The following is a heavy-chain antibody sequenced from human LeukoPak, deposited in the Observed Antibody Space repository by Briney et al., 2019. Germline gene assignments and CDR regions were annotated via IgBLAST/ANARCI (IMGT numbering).Heavy chain of an antibody. Sequence: PGGSLRLSCAASGFTFSSYWMSWVRQAPGKGLEWVSYISSSSSTIYYADSVKGRFTISRDNAKNSLYLQMNSLRAEDTAVYYCARSPRKNYWGQGTLVTVSS. D-gene: IGHD1-14*01. CDR2: ISSSSSTI. CDR1: GFTFSSYW. J-gene: IGHJ4*02. CDR3: ARSPRKNY. V-gene: IGHV3-48*01.